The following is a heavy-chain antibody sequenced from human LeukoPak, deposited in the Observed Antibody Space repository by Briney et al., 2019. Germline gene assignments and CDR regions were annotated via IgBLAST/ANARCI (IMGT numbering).Heavy chain of an antibody. CDR1: GFTFSDYY. J-gene: IGHJ6*02. V-gene: IGHV3-11*01. D-gene: IGHD2-15*01. CDR3: ARDKGGPRIKYYYYYGMDV. CDR2: ISSSGSTI. Sequence: PGGSLRLSCAASGFTFSDYYMSWIRQAPGKGLEWVSYISSSGSTIYYADSVKGRFTISRDNAKNSLYLQMNSLRAEDTAVYYCARDKGGPRIKYYYYYGMDVWGQGTTVTVSS.